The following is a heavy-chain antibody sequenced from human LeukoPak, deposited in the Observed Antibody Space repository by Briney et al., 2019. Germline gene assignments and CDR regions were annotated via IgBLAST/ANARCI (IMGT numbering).Heavy chain of an antibody. D-gene: IGHD4-17*01. CDR3: ARVHFASSDTVTTRFDY. V-gene: IGHV7-4-1*02. J-gene: IGHJ4*02. Sequence: ASVKVSCKASGYTFTSYGISWVRQAPGQGLEWMGWINTNTGNPTYAQGFTGRFVFSLDTSVSTAYLQISSLKAEDTAVYYCARVHFASSDTVTTRFDYWGQGTLVTVSS. CDR1: GYTFTSYG. CDR2: INTNTGNP.